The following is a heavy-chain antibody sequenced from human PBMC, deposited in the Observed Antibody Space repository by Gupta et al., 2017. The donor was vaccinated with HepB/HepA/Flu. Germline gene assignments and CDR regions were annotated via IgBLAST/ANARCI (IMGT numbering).Heavy chain of an antibody. CDR1: TLSELS. CDR2: FDPEDGKT. CDR3: VTSLCPKGFCFSWFDP. D-gene: IGHD2-21*02. V-gene: IGHV1-24*01. Sequence: TLSELSMHWVRQAPGKRLEWMGGFDPEDGKTMYAQKFQGRVTMTEDTSTDTAYMELSSLRSEDTALYYCVTSLCPKGFCFSWFDPWGQGTLVTVSS. J-gene: IGHJ5*02.